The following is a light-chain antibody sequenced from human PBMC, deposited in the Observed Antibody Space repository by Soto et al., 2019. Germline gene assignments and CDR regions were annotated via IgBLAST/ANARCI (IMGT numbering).Light chain of an antibody. CDR2: GAF. CDR3: QQYGRLPWT. CDR1: QSVSSTY. J-gene: IGKJ1*01. V-gene: IGKV3-20*01. Sequence: EIVLTQSPGTLSLSPGERATLSCRASQSVSSTYLTWYQQKPGRAPRLVIYGAFHRATGIPDRFSASGSGTDFTLTISGLEPEDSAVYFCQQYGRLPWTFGQGTKVEI.